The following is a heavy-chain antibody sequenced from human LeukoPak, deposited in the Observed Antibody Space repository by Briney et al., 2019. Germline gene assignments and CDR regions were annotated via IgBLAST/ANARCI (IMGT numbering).Heavy chain of an antibody. CDR1: GFTFSDYY. V-gene: IGHV3-11*06. J-gene: IGHJ4*02. CDR3: ARSTHRSDLFDY. Sequence: GGSLRLSCAASGFTFSDYYMSWVRQAPGKGLEWVSYISSSSSYTNYADSVKGRFNLSRDNAKNSLYLQMNSLRAEDTAVYYCARSTHRSDLFDYWGQGTLVTVSS. CDR2: ISSSSSYT. D-gene: IGHD3-3*01.